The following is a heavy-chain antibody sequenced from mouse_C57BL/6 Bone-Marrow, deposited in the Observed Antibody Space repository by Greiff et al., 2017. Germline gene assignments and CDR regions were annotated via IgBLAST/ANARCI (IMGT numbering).Heavy chain of an antibody. V-gene: IGHV1-64*01. CDR2: IHPNSGST. CDR3: ARRTITTVVAHYYAMDY. J-gene: IGHJ4*01. CDR1: GYTFTSYW. D-gene: IGHD1-1*01. Sequence: VQLQQPGAELVKPGASVKLSCKASGYTFTSYWMHWVKQRPGQGLEWIGMIHPNSGSTNYNEKFKSKATLTVDKSSSTAYMQLSSLTSEDSAVYYCARRTITTVVAHYYAMDYWGQETSGTVSS.